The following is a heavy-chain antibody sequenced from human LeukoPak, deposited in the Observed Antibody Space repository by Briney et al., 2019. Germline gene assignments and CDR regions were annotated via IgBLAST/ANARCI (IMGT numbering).Heavy chain of an antibody. Sequence: PGRSLRLSCAASGFTFSSYAMHWVRQAPGKGLEWVAVISYDGSNKYYADSVKGRFTISRDNSKNTLYLQMNSLRAEDTAVYYCAREIHHLGAVAPVGDDAFDIWGQGTMVTVSS. CDR1: GFTFSSYA. CDR2: ISYDGSNK. CDR3: AREIHHLGAVAPVGDDAFDI. D-gene: IGHD6-19*01. V-gene: IGHV3-30-3*01. J-gene: IGHJ3*02.